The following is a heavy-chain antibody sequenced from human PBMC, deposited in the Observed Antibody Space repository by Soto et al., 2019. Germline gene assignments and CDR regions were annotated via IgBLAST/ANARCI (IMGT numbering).Heavy chain of an antibody. D-gene: IGHD3-9*01. CDR2: IYYSGST. CDR1: GGSISSYY. J-gene: IGHJ6*02. Sequence: SETLSLTCTVSGGSISSYYWSWIRQPPGKGLEWIGYIYYSGSTNYNPSLKSRVTISVDTSKNQFSLKLSSVTAADTAVYYCARLGRGNYDILTGYYTYYYGMDVWGQGTTVTV. V-gene: IGHV4-59*08. CDR3: ARLGRGNYDILTGYYTYYYGMDV.